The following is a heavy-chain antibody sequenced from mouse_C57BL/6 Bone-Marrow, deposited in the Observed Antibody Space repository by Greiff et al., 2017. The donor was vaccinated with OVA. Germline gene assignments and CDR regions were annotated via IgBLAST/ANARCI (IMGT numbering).Heavy chain of an antibody. CDR2: ISSGGDYI. CDR1: GFTFSSYA. D-gene: IGHD1-1*01. V-gene: IGHV5-9-1*02. J-gene: IGHJ1*03. CDR3: TGDTLHYYGSGYWYFDV. Sequence: DVMLVESGEGLVKPGGSLKLSCAASGFTFSSYAMSWVRQTPEKRLEWVAYISSGGDYIYYADTVKGRFTISRANARNTLYLQMSSLKSEDTAMYYCTGDTLHYYGSGYWYFDVWGTGTTVTVSA.